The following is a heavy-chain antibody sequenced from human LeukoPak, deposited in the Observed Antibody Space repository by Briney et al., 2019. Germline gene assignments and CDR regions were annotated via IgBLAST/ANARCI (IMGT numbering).Heavy chain of an antibody. Sequence: GASVKVSCKASGYTFTGYYMHWVRQAPGQGLEWMGWINPNSGGTNYAQKFQGRVTMTRDTSISTAYMELSRLRSDDTAVYYCARDGLGWGRYGSGSPTYYYYMDVWGKGTTVTISS. J-gene: IGHJ6*03. D-gene: IGHD3-10*01. V-gene: IGHV1-2*02. CDR2: INPNSGGT. CDR1: GYTFTGYY. CDR3: ARDGLGWGRYGSGSPTYYYYMDV.